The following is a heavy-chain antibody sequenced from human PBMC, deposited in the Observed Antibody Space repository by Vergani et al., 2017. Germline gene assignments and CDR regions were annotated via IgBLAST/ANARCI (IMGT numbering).Heavy chain of an antibody. CDR3: GRVADVYGLGSRLLDL. Sequence: QVRLQESGPGLVKPSETLSLTFSVSGGSMSGYYWSWIRPPPGKELEWIGYMYHSGSTNYHPSLETRGTISGDTSKNQFSLKLNSGTAADTAVYYCGRVADVYGLGSRLLDLWGQGILVTVSS. J-gene: IGHJ5*02. V-gene: IGHV4-59*13. D-gene: IGHD3-10*01. CDR2: MYHSGST. CDR1: GGSMSGYY.